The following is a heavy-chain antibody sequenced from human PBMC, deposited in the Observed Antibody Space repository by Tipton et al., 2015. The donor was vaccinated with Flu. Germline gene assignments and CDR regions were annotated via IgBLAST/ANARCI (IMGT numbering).Heavy chain of an antibody. D-gene: IGHD5-18*01. CDR3: AAVGDTGASPGDF. Sequence: TLSLTCTVSGASISTGDYYWRWIRQPAGKGLEWIGRIYTSGSTNYNPSLKSRVTISVDTSKNQFYLKLSSVTAADTAVYYCAAVGDTGASPGDFWGRGTLVTVSS. V-gene: IGHV4-61*02. J-gene: IGHJ4*02. CDR1: GASISTGDYY. CDR2: IYTSGST.